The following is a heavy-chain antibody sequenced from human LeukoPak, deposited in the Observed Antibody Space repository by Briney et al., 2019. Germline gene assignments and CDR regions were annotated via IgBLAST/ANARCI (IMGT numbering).Heavy chain of an antibody. CDR2: IYYSGST. CDR3: ARDSGYYYGHDY. D-gene: IGHD3-22*01. Sequence: SETLSLTCTVSGGSISSYYWSWIRQPPGKGLEWIGYIYYSGSTNYNPSLKSRVTISVNTSKNQFSLKLISVTAADTAVYYCARDSGYYYGHDYWGQGTLVTVSS. V-gene: IGHV4-59*01. J-gene: IGHJ4*02. CDR1: GGSISSYY.